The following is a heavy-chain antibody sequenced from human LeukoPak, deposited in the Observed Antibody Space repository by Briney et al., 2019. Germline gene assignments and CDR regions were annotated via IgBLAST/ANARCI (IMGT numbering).Heavy chain of an antibody. V-gene: IGHV5-51*01. Sequence: GESLKISCKGSGYSFTNSWIGWVRQMPGKGLEWMGIIYPGDSDTGYSPPFQGQVTFSADKSISTAYLQWSSLKASDTAMYYCARSYRYDSSGYYSLDYWGQGTLVTVSS. CDR2: IYPGDSDT. CDR1: GYSFTNSW. D-gene: IGHD3-22*01. J-gene: IGHJ4*02. CDR3: ARSYRYDSSGYYSLDY.